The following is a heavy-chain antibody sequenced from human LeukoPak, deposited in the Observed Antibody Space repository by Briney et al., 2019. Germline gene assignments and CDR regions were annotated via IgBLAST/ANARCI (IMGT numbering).Heavy chain of an antibody. D-gene: IGHD3-22*01. CDR1: GFTFSGSA. Sequence: GGSLRLSCAASGFTFSGSAMHWVRQASGKGLEWVGRIRSKANSYATAYAASVKGRFTISRDDSKNTAYLQMNSLKTEDTAVYYCTRPLRDYYDSSGYYYAFDIWGQGTMVTVSS. CDR2: IRSKANSYAT. CDR3: TRPLRDYYDSSGYYYAFDI. V-gene: IGHV3-73*01. J-gene: IGHJ3*02.